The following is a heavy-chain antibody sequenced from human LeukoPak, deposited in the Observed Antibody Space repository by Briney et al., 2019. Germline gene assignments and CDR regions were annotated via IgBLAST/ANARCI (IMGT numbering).Heavy chain of an antibody. CDR2: LQHGGGNQ. CDR3: AKREAVAAMSDFDY. CDR1: GFTLNNYY. V-gene: IGHV3-30*02. D-gene: IGHD6-19*01. J-gene: IGHJ4*02. Sequence: PGGSLRLSCAPSGFTLNNYYMHCVRRAPGQGLEWVASLQHGGGNQYYVDSVKGRFTISRDNSKNMLYLQMNSLRTEDTAVYYCAKREAVAAMSDFDYWGQGTLVTVSS.